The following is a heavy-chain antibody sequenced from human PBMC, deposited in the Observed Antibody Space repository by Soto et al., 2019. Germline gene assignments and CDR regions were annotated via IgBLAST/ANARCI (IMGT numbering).Heavy chain of an antibody. CDR2: ILYRGDI. D-gene: IGHD5-12*01. CDR3: FRHAQWIIWAY. J-gene: IGHJ4*02. Sequence: QLQLQLSGPGLVKPSETLSLTCHVSGASISSYNYWGWFRQPPGTGLEWIGSILYRGDIMYHPSLQCRLTLFVDTSKDQLSLKLSSVTAADTAVYYGFRHAQWIIWAYCGQGCLVTVSS. CDR1: GASISSYNY. V-gene: IGHV4-39*01.